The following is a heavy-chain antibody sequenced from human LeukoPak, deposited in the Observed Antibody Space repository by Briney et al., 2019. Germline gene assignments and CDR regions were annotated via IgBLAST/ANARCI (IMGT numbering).Heavy chain of an antibody. CDR2: ITSNGGTT. J-gene: IGHJ4*02. CDR1: GFTFSNYI. V-gene: IGHV3-64D*09. CDR3: VKGDSYYYDSSARDS. D-gene: IGHD3-22*01. Sequence: GGSLRLSCSASGFTFSNYIMHWARQAPGKGLEYISAITSNGGTTYYADSVKGRVTISRDNSKNTLYLQMSSLRPEDTAVYYCVKGDSYYYDSSARDSWGQGTLVTVSS.